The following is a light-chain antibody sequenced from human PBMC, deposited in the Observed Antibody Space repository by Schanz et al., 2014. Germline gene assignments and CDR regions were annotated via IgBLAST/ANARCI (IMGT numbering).Light chain of an antibody. Sequence: SALTQPPSASGSPGQSVTISCTGTSSDVGGYNYVSWYQHHPGKAPKLLIYEVTKRPSGVPDRFSGSKSGNTASLTVSGLQAEDEADYYCSSFAGSNNLLFGGGTKLTVL. CDR3: SSFAGSNNLL. J-gene: IGLJ2*01. V-gene: IGLV2-8*01. CDR1: SSDVGGYNY. CDR2: EVT.